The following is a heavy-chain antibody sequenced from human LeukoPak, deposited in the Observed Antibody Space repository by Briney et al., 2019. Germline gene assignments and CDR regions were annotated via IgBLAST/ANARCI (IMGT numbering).Heavy chain of an antibody. V-gene: IGHV3-7*05. CDR3: ARNRASLDF. Sequence: PGGSLRLSCAASGFTFSSYSMSWVRQAPGKGLQWVASINQDGSAKYYVDFVKGRFTISRDSAKNSLFLQMNSLRADDTAVYYCARNRASLDFWGQGTLVTVSS. CDR2: INQDGSAK. CDR1: GFTFSSYS. J-gene: IGHJ4*02. D-gene: IGHD3-16*02.